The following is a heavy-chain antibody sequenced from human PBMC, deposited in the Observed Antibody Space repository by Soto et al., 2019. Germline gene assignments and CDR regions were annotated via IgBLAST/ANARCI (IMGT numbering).Heavy chain of an antibody. CDR2: ICSSGST. D-gene: IGHD2-2*01. CDR3: ARFVISCSGTTCYSRADV. V-gene: IGHV4-61*01. J-gene: IGHJ6*02. Sequence: SETLSLTCTVSGGSVSSDTHYWSWIRQPPGKRLEWIGFICSSGSTNYNPSLKSRVTMSVDTSKNQFSLKLRSVIVADTAVYHCARFVISCSGTTCYSRADVWGQGTTVTVSS. CDR1: GGSVSSDTHY.